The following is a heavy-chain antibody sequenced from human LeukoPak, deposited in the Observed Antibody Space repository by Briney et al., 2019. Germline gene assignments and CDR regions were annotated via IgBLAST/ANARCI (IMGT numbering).Heavy chain of an antibody. Sequence: ASVKVSCKASGYTFPSYGISWVRQAPGQGLEWMGWISAYNGNTNYAQKLQGRVTMTTDTSTSTAYMELRSLRSDDTAVYYCARTTVTTVEFDYWGQGTLVTVSS. J-gene: IGHJ4*02. V-gene: IGHV1-18*01. CDR2: ISAYNGNT. D-gene: IGHD4-17*01. CDR3: ARTTVTTVEFDY. CDR1: GYTFPSYG.